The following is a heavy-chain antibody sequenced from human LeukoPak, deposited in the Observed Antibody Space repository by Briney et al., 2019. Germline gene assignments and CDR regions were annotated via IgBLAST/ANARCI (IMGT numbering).Heavy chain of an antibody. V-gene: IGHV4-59*08. CDR3: ASGIAAGGAFDI. D-gene: IGHD6-13*01. Sequence: SETLSLTCTVSGGSISSYYWSWIRRPPGKGLEWIGYIYYSGSTNYNPSLKSRVTISVDTSKNQFSLKLSSVTAADTAVYYCASGIAAGGAFDIWGQGTMVTVSS. CDR1: GGSISSYY. CDR2: IYYSGST. J-gene: IGHJ3*02.